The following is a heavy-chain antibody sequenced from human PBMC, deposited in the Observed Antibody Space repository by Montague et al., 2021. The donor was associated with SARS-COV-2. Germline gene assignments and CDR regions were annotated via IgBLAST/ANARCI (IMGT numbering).Heavy chain of an antibody. CDR2: ISYDGSNK. CDR3: AREDPVDTLDY. CDR1: GFTFSSYA. Sequence: SLRLSCAASGFTFSSYAMHWVRQAPGKGLEWVAVISYDGSNKYYADSVKGRFTISRDNSKNTLYLQVNSLRAEDTAVYYCAREDPVDTLDYWGQGTLVTVSS. J-gene: IGHJ4*02. V-gene: IGHV3-30-3*01. D-gene: IGHD5-18*01.